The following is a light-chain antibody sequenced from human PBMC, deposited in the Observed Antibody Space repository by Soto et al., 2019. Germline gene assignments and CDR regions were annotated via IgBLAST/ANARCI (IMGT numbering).Light chain of an antibody. CDR2: GAS. CDR3: HKFASSPPAFT. V-gene: IGKV3-20*01. CDR1: QSVSTRY. J-gene: IGKJ2*01. Sequence: ESMLTQSPGTLSLSPGERATLSCRASQSVSTRYLAWYQQKPGQAPRLLIYGASIRATGIPDRFSGSGSGTVFTLTISSLGPEDFAVYYCHKFASSPPAFTFGRGTKLEI.